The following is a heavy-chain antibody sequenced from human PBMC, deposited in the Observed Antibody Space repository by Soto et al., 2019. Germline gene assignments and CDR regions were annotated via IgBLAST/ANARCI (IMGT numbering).Heavy chain of an antibody. CDR1: GGSISSYY. Sequence: QVQLQESGPGLVKPSETLSLTCTVSGGSISSYYWSWIRQPPGKGLEWIGYIYYSGSTNYNPSLKSRVXXSXDXXKNQFSLKLSSVTAADTAVYYCARSNWNDFYYFDYWGQGTLVTVSS. CDR2: IYYSGST. D-gene: IGHD1-20*01. J-gene: IGHJ4*02. CDR3: ARSNWNDFYYFDY. V-gene: IGHV4-59*01.